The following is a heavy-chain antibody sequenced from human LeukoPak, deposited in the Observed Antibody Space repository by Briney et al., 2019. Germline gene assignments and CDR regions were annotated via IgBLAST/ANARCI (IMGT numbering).Heavy chain of an antibody. CDR2: FYPGDSDV. D-gene: IGHD6-19*01. Sequence: GESLKISCKGSGYTFTKYWTGWVRQMPGKGLEWMGIFYPGDSDVRYSPSFQGQVTFSADKSINTAFLQWSSLKASDTAIYYCARYLTGWSADSWGQGSLVTVSS. V-gene: IGHV5-51*01. CDR1: GYTFTKYW. CDR3: ARYLTGWSADS. J-gene: IGHJ4*02.